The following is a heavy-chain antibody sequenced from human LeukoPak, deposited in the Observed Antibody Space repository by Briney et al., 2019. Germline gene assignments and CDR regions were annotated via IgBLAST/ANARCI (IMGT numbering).Heavy chain of an antibody. CDR3: ARDWDSRNDYFDP. Sequence: GASVKVSCKASGYTFTSHGISWVRQAPGQGLEWMGWTSAHNDDTNYAETLQGRLTMTTDISTSTAYMELTSLRSDDTAVYYCARDWDSRNDYFDPWGQGTLVIVSS. CDR1: GYTFTSHG. J-gene: IGHJ4*02. D-gene: IGHD1-1*01. CDR2: TSAHNDDT. V-gene: IGHV1-18*01.